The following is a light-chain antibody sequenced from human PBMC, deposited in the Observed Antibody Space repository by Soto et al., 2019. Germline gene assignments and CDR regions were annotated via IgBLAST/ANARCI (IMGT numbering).Light chain of an antibody. CDR3: QHYGSTPPMYT. CDR1: QSVSSNS. CDR2: GAS. J-gene: IGKJ2*01. V-gene: IGKV3-20*01. Sequence: EIVLTQSPGTLSVSPGERATLSCRASQSVSSNSLVWYQQKPGQAPRLLIYGASIRATGIPDRFSGSGSGTDFTLTISRPEPEDFGVFYCQHYGSTPPMYTFGQGTKLEIK.